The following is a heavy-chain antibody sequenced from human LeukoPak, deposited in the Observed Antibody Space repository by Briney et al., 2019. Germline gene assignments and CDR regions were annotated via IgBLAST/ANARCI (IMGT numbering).Heavy chain of an antibody. V-gene: IGHV4-34*09. J-gene: IGHJ4*02. CDR1: GGSFSGYY. Sequence: SETLSLTCAVYGGSFSGYYWSWIRQHPGKGLGWVGDIYYSGSTYYTPSLKRRVTISVDSSKNQSSLTLSSVTAADTAVYCCARGGPGYSGGYYFDYWGQGTLVTVSS. CDR3: ARGGPGYSGGYYFDY. CDR2: IYYSGST. D-gene: IGHD1-26*01.